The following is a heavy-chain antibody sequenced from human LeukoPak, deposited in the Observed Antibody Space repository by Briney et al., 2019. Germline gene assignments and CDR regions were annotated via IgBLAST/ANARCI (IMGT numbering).Heavy chain of an antibody. Sequence: GGSLRLSCAASGFTFSSYRMSWVRQAPGKGLEWVANIKQDGSEKYYVDSVKGRFTISRDNAKNSLYLQMNSLRAEDTAVYYCAGVGRYSGYPFDYWGQGTLVTVSS. CDR1: GFTFSSYR. D-gene: IGHD5-12*01. V-gene: IGHV3-7*01. CDR3: AGVGRYSGYPFDY. CDR2: IKQDGSEK. J-gene: IGHJ4*02.